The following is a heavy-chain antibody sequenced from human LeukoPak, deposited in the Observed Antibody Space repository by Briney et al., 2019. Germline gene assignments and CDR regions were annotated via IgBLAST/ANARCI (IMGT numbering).Heavy chain of an antibody. CDR1: GFPFSSYT. V-gene: IGHV3-21*04. CDR3: AKGGYCSSTSCYVGWFDP. Sequence: GGSLRLSCAASGFPFSSYTMNWVRQAPGKGLEWVSSISSSGSYIWYADSVKGRFTISRDNAKNSLYLQMNSLSAEDTAVYYCAKGGYCSSTSCYVGWFDPWGQGTLVTVSS. D-gene: IGHD2-2*01. J-gene: IGHJ5*02. CDR2: ISSSGSYI.